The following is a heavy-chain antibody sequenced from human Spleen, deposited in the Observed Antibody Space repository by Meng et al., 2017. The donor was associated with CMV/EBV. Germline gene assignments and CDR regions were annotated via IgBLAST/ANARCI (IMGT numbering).Heavy chain of an antibody. D-gene: IGHD1-1*01. CDR3: ARDRYPGAFDI. CDR2: IYYSGST. J-gene: IGHJ3*02. CDR1: GGSINSSSYY. Sequence: SETLSLTCTVSGGSINSSSYYWGWIRQPPGKGLEWIGSIYYSGSTYYNPSLKSRVTISVDTSKNQFSLKLSSVTAADTAVYYCARDRYPGAFDIWGQGTKVTVSS. V-gene: IGHV4-39*07.